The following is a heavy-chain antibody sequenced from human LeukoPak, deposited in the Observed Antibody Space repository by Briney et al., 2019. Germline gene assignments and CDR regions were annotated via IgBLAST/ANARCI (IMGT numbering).Heavy chain of an antibody. CDR2: IIPILGIA. Sequence: GASVKVSRKASGGTFSSYAISWVRQAPGQGLEWMGRIIPILGIANYAQKFQGRVTITADKSTSTAYMELSSLRSEDTAVYYCARVVGFQYSGSYYPPRGMDVWGQGTTVTVSS. CDR3: ARVVGFQYSGSYYPPRGMDV. D-gene: IGHD1-26*01. J-gene: IGHJ6*02. CDR1: GGTFSSYA. V-gene: IGHV1-69*04.